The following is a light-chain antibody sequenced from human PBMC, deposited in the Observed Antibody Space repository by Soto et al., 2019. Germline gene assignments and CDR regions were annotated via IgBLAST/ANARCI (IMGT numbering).Light chain of an antibody. J-gene: IGLJ1*01. CDR2: DVS. Sequence: QSALTQPASGSGSPGQSITISCTGTSSDVGGYNYVSCSPQHPGKAPKFMIYDVSNRPSRVSNRFSGSKSGNTASLTMSGPRAEDEAYYYCCSYTTSNSRQIVFGTGTKLIVL. V-gene: IGLV2-14*01. CDR3: CSYTTSNSRQIV. CDR1: SSDVGGYNY.